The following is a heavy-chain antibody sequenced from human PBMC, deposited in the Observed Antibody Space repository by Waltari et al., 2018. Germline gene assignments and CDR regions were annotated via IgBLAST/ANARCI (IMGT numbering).Heavy chain of an antibody. CDR2: STPSLGIT. CDR1: GGIFRRHS. D-gene: IGHD3-3*01. J-gene: IGHJ2*01. V-gene: IGHV1-69*04. CDR3: ATGLATFGVPVDV. Sequence: QVQLVQSGAEVKKPGSSVKVSCKASGGIFRRHSFTWVRQVPGQGLEWMGRSTPSLGITNYFQTFADRLTITADKSRSTAYMELRSLRSDDTAVYFCATGLATFGVPVDVWGRGSLVIVSS.